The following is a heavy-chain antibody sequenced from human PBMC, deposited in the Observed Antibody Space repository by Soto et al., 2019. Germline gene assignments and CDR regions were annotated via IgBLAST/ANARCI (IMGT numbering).Heavy chain of an antibody. V-gene: IGHV4-59*08. J-gene: IGHJ4*02. D-gene: IGHD1-26*01. CDR3: ARRYGSAIDY. CDR1: GGSISSYY. Sequence: QVQLQESGPGLVKPSETLSLTCTVSGGSISSYYWSWIRQPPGKGLEWIGYIYYSGSTNYNPSLTSRVTISVDTSTNQLSLKLSSVTAADTAVYYCARRYGSAIDYWGQGTLVTVSS. CDR2: IYYSGST.